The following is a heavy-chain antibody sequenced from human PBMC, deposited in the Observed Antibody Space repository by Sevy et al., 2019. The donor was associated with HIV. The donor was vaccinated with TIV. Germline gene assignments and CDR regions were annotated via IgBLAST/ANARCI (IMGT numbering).Heavy chain of an antibody. D-gene: IGHD3-10*01. CDR2: VYSSGRT. J-gene: IGHJ6*02. CDR3: VRDGIRRDYYHGMDV. Sequence: SETLSLTCTVSGDSISSGNHWWSWIRQPAGKGLEWIGRVYSSGRTMYNSSLKSRVTMSVDTSKNQFSLMVSSLIAADTAIYYCVRDGIRRDYYHGMDVWGQGTTVTVSS. CDR1: GDSISSGNHW. V-gene: IGHV4-61*02.